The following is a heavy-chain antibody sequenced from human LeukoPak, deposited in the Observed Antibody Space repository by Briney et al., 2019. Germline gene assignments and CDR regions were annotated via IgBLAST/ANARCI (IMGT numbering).Heavy chain of an antibody. CDR3: ARDRSGYGGDAFDI. Sequence: PGGSLRLSCAASGFTFSSYAMSWIRQAPGKGLEWVSYISSSGSSIYYADSVKGRFTISRDNAKNSLYLQMNSLRAEDTAVYYCARDRSGYGGDAFDIWGQGTMVTVSS. V-gene: IGHV3-11*01. CDR2: ISSSGSSI. J-gene: IGHJ3*02. D-gene: IGHD5-12*01. CDR1: GFTFSSYA.